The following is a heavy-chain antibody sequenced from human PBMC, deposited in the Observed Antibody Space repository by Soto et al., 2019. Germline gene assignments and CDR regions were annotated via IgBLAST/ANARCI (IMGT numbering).Heavy chain of an antibody. CDR2: IYYSGST. D-gene: IGHD4-4*01. V-gene: IGHV4-39*01. Sequence: SDTLSLTCTVSGGSISSSSYYWCWIRQPPGEGLEWIGSIYYSGSTYYNPSLKSRVTISVDTSKNQCSLKLSSVTDADTAVYYCASHPNFLCHHYRICCWGKGNLVTVS. CDR3: ASHPNFLCHHYRICC. J-gene: IGHJ1*01. CDR1: GGSISSSSYY.